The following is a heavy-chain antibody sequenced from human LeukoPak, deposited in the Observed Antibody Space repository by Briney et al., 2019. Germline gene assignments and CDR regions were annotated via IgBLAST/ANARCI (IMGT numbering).Heavy chain of an antibody. V-gene: IGHV4-30-4*01. CDR3: ARARIQLWNPYWFDP. Sequence: SQTLSLTCTVSGGSISSGDYYWSWIRQPPGKGLEWIGYIYYSGSTYYNPSLKSRVTISVDTSKNQFSLKLSSVTAADTAVYYCARARIQLWNPYWFDPWGQGTLVTVSS. J-gene: IGHJ5*02. CDR1: GGSISSGDYY. CDR2: IYYSGST. D-gene: IGHD5-18*01.